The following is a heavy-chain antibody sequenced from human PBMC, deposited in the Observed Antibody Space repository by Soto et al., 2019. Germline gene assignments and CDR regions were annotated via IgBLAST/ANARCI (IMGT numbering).Heavy chain of an antibody. Sequence: GGSLRLSCAASGFTFSSYWMSWVRQASGKGLEWVANIKQDGSEKYYVDSVKGRFTISRDNAKNSLYLQMNSLRAEDTAVYYCARDSSSWYYYYYGMDVCGQGTTVTVS. D-gene: IGHD6-13*01. J-gene: IGHJ6*02. CDR3: ARDSSSWYYYYYGMDV. CDR1: GFTFSSYW. CDR2: IKQDGSEK. V-gene: IGHV3-7*05.